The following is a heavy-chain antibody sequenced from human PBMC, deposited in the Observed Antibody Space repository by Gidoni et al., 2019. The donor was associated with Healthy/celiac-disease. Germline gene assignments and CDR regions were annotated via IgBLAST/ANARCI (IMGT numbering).Heavy chain of an antibody. Sequence: EVQLVESGGGLVQPGGSLRLSCAAAGFTFSSYAMSWVRQAPGKGLAWFSAIGGSCGSTSSAYSVKGLFTISRDNSKNTLYLQMNSLRAEDTAVYYCAKGHISQWLDYWGQGTLVTVSS. V-gene: IGHV3-23*04. CDR1: GFTFSSYA. D-gene: IGHD6-19*01. CDR2: IGGSCGST. J-gene: IGHJ4*02. CDR3: AKGHISQWLDY.